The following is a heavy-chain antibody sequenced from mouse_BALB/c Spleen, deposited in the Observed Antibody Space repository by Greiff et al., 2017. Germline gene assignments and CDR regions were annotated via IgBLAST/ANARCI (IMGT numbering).Heavy chain of an antibody. D-gene: IGHD2-1*01. CDR1: GYTFTSYW. Sequence: VQVVESGAELARPGASVKLSCKASGYTFTSYWMQWVKQRPGQGLEWIGAIYPGDGDTRYTQKFKGKATLTADKSSSTAYMQLSSLASEDSAVYYCARSTKDAMDYWGQGTSVTVSS. CDR2: IYPGDGDT. V-gene: IGHV1-87*01. CDR3: ARSTKDAMDY. J-gene: IGHJ4*01.